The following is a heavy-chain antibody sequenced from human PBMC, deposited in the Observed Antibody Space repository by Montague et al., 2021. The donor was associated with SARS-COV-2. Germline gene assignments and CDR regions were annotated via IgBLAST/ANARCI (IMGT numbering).Heavy chain of an antibody. CDR2: IYYSGTT. D-gene: IGHD3-3*01. V-gene: IGHV4-59*02. Sequence: SETLSLTCTVSGRSVSSYFWSWIRQPPGKGLEWIGSIYYSGTTNYSPSLKSRVTISVDTSKNQFSLKLSSVTAADTAVYYCARVVRYYDFWSGYTEYYYYGMDVWGQGTTVTVSS. CDR1: GRSVSSYF. CDR3: ARVVRYYDFWSGYTEYYYYGMDV. J-gene: IGHJ6*02.